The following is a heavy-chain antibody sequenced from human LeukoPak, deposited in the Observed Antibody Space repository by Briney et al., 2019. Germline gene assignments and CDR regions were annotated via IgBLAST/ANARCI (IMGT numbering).Heavy chain of an antibody. CDR3: ARDPGGIGTAAGTSFDY. CDR1: GFTFSTYS. J-gene: IGHJ4*02. V-gene: IGHV3-48*04. Sequence: GGSLRLSCAASGFTFSTYSMNWVRQAPGKGLEWVSYISSSSIIIDYADSVKGRFTISRDNAKNSLHLQMNSLRAEDTALYYCARDPGGIGTAAGTSFDYWGQGTLVTVSS. CDR2: ISSSSIII. D-gene: IGHD6-13*01.